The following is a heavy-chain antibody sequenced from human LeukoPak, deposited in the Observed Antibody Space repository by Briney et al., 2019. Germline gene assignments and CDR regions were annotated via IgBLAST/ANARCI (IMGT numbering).Heavy chain of an antibody. CDR2: FDPEDGET. CDR1: GYTLTELS. Sequence: ASVKVSCKVSGYTLTELSMHWVRQAPGKGLERMGGFDPEDGETIYAQKFQGRVTMTEDTSTDTAYMELSSLRSEDTAVYYCATAPLSTSYYYDSSSIDCWGQGTLVTVSS. J-gene: IGHJ4*02. D-gene: IGHD3-22*01. CDR3: ATAPLSTSYYYDSSSIDC. V-gene: IGHV1-24*01.